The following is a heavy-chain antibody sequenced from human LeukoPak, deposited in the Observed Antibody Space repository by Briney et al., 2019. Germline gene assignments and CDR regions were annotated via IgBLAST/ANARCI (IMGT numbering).Heavy chain of an antibody. V-gene: IGHV1-8*01. Sequence: ASLKVSCKASGYTFTSHDINWVRQASGQGLEWMGWLNPNSGNTGYAQNFQGRVTLTRDTSISTAYMELSSLKPEDTAVYYCARADYCSSTSCYVDAFDIWGQGTMVTVSS. CDR1: GYTFTSHD. D-gene: IGHD2-2*01. J-gene: IGHJ3*02. CDR2: LNPNSGNT. CDR3: ARADYCSSTSCYVDAFDI.